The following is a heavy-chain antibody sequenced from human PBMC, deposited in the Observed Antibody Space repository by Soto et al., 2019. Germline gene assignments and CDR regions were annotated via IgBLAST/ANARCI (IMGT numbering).Heavy chain of an antibody. V-gene: IGHV4-59*01. J-gene: IGHJ3*02. CDR2: IYYSGST. CDR1: GGSISSYY. D-gene: IGHD3-3*01. Sequence: SETLSLTCTVSGGSISSYYWSWIRQPPGKGLEWIGYIYYSGSTNYNPSLKSRVTISVDTSKNQFSLKLSSVTAADTAVYYCARGITPRTNDAFGIWGQGTMVTVSS. CDR3: ARGITPRTNDAFGI.